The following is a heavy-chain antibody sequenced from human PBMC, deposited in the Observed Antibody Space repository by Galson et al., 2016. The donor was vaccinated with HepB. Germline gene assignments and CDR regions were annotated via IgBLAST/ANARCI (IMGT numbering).Heavy chain of an antibody. V-gene: IGHV1-69*13. Sequence: SVKVSCKASGGAISRSAFSWVRQAPGQGLEWMGGIVPFTGTTVYALKFQGRVRTTADESTYTAFMELSSLRSEDTAVYFCARSSTFYAGGDDDAFDVWGQGTMVTVPS. J-gene: IGHJ3*01. CDR2: IVPFTGTT. CDR1: GGAISRSA. CDR3: ARSSTFYAGGDDDAFDV. D-gene: IGHD2/OR15-2a*01.